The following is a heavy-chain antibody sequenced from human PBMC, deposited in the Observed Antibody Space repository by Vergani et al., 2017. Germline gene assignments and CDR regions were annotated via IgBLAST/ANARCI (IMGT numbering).Heavy chain of an antibody. CDR3: AREGRDYYYYMDV. V-gene: IGHV3-21*01. CDR1: GFTFSSYR. CDR2: ISSSSSYI. Sequence: VQLVESGGGLVKPGGSLRLSCAASGFTFSSYRMNWVRQAPGKGLEWVSSISSSSSYIYYADSVKGRFTISRDNAKNSLYLQMNSLRAEDTAVYYCAREGRDYYYYMDVWGKGTTVTVSS. J-gene: IGHJ6*03.